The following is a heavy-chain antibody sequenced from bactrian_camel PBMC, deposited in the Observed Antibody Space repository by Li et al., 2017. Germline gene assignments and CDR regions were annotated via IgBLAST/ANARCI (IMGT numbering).Heavy chain of an antibody. CDR3: AARGPYCYTKLSVRDLTY. CDR1: GYATSHYC. CDR2: IYARNGRS. J-gene: IGHJ4*01. D-gene: IGHD2*01. Sequence: HVQLVESGGGSVQEGQSLKLSCAISGYATSHYCIAWFHLSSGKEREEVAHIYARNGRSDVAVSVKGRFTVSQDDAKYTVFLQMNSLKPEDTAMYYCAARGPYCYTKLSVRDLTYWGQGTQVTVS. V-gene: IGHV3-3*01.